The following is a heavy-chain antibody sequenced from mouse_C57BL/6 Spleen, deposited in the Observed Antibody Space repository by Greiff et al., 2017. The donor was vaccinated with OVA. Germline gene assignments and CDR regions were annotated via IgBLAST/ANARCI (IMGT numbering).Heavy chain of an antibody. CDR2: IDPSDSYT. J-gene: IGHJ2*01. Sequence: VQLQQPGAELVKPGASVKLSCKASGYTFTSYWMQWVKQRPGQGLEWIGEIDPSDSYTHYNRKFKGKATLTVDTSSSTAYMQLSSLTSEDSAVYYCARAGQDYFDYWGQGTTLTVSS. CDR3: ARAGQDYFDY. D-gene: IGHD3-3*01. V-gene: IGHV1-50*01. CDR1: GYTFTSYW.